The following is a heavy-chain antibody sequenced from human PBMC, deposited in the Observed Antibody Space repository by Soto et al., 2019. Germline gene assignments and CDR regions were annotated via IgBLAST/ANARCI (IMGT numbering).Heavy chain of an antibody. V-gene: IGHV3-11*01. CDR3: ARDRLETTVTIPYQQYYFDY. CDR2: ISSSGSTI. Sequence: QVQLVESGGGLVKPGGSLRLSCAASGFTFSDYYMSWIRQAPGKGLEWVSYISSSGSTIYYADSVKGRFTISRDNANNSPSLQMNSLRAEETAVYYCARDRLETTVTIPYQQYYFDYWGQGTLVTVSS. J-gene: IGHJ4*02. D-gene: IGHD4-17*01. CDR1: GFTFSDYY.